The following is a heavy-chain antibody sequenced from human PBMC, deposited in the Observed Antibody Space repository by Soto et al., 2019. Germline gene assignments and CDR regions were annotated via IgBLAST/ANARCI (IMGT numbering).Heavy chain of an antibody. D-gene: IGHD3-3*01. CDR3: ARHIDSSATAGFLEWLFWSDY. V-gene: IGHV4-39*01. CDR2: IYYSGST. J-gene: IGHJ4*02. CDR1: GGSISSSSYY. Sequence: ASETLSLTCTVSGGSISSSSYYWGWIRQPPGKGLEWIGSIYYSGSTYYNPSLKSRVTISVDTSKNQFSLKLSSVTAADTAVYYCARHIDSSATAGFLEWLFWSDYWGQGTLVTVSS.